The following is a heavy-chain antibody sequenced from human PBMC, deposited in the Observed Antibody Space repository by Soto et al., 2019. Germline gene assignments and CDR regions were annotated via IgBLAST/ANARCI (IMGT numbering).Heavy chain of an antibody. Sequence: QVQLVQSGAEVKKPGSSVKVSCKASGGTFSSYTISWVRQAPGQGLEWMGRIIPILGIANYAQKFQGRVTITVDKSTSTAYMELSSLRSEDTAVYYCAAGYCSGGSCYPRDAFDIWGQGTMVTVSS. J-gene: IGHJ3*02. D-gene: IGHD2-15*01. CDR3: AAGYCSGGSCYPRDAFDI. CDR2: IIPILGIA. CDR1: GGTFSSYT. V-gene: IGHV1-69*02.